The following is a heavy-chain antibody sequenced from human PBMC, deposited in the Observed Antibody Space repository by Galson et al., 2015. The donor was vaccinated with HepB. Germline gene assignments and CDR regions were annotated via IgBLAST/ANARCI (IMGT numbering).Heavy chain of an antibody. Sequence: SLRLSCAASGFTFNTYWMNWIRQAPGKGLEWVANIKEDGSDKNYVASVKGRFTISRDNAKDSLYLQMNSLRDEDTALYYCARPRDGYNAVCDYWGQGSLVSASA. CDR2: IKEDGSDK. D-gene: IGHD5-24*01. CDR1: GFTFNTYW. J-gene: IGHJ4*02. CDR3: ARPRDGYNAVCDY. V-gene: IGHV3-7*01.